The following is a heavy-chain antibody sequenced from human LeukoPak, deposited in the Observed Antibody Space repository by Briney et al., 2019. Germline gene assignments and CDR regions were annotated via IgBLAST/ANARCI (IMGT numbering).Heavy chain of an antibody. CDR1: GFIFADYA. CDR3: AKARTDHCFDP. D-gene: IGHD2-2*01. CDR2: ISGDGDDT. Sequence: PGGSLRLSCAASGFIFADYAMHWVRQVPGKGLEWISLISGDGDDTFSADSVKGRFTISRDNSKNSLYLKMNSLRTEDTALYYCAKARTDHCFDPWGQGTLVTVSS. V-gene: IGHV3-43*02. J-gene: IGHJ5*02.